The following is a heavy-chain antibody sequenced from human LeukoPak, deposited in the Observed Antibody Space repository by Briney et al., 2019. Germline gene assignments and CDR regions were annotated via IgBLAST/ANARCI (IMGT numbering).Heavy chain of an antibody. CDR1: GGSISSYY. CDR2: IYYSGST. CDR3: ARSIVVVPAPSSYYYMDV. D-gene: IGHD2-2*01. Sequence: SETLSLTCTVSGGSISSYYWSWIRQPPGKGLEWIGYIYYSGSTNYNPSLKSRVTISVDTSKNQFSLKLSSVTAADTAVYYCARSIVVVPAPSSYYYMDVWGKGTTVTVSS. J-gene: IGHJ6*03. V-gene: IGHV4-59*01.